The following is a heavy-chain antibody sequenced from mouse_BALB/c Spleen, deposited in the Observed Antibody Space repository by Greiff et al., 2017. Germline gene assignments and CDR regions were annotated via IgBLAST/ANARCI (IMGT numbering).Heavy chain of an antibody. CDR1: GYAFSSYW. Sequence: VKLQESGAELVRPGSSVKISCKASGYAFSSYWMNWVKQRPGQGLEWIGQIYPGDGDTNYNGKFKGKATLTADKSSSTAYMQLSSLTSEDSAVSFCARRRTARYYFDYWGQGTTLTVSS. D-gene: IGHD3-1*01. V-gene: IGHV1-80*01. CDR2: IYPGDGDT. J-gene: IGHJ2*01. CDR3: ARRRTARYYFDY.